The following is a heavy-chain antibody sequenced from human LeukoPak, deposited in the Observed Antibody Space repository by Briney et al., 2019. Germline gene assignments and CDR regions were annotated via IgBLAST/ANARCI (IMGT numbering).Heavy chain of an antibody. D-gene: IGHD5-18*01. Sequence: RSGGSLRLSCAASGFTFHNAWMSWVRQAPGKGLEWVGHIKSNTDGGTTDYAAPVKGRFTISRDDSKNTLYLQMNSLKIEDTAVYYCTTGTWIQLWLADFWGQGTLVTVAS. V-gene: IGHV3-15*01. CDR3: TTGTWIQLWLADF. J-gene: IGHJ4*02. CDR1: GFTFHNAW. CDR2: IKSNTDGGTT.